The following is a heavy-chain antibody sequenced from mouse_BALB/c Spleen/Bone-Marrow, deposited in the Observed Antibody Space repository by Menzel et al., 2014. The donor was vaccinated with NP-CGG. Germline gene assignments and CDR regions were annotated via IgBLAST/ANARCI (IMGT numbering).Heavy chain of an antibody. D-gene: IGHD4-1*01. CDR1: GFDFSRYW. CDR2: INPDSSTI. V-gene: IGHV4-1*02. Sequence: EVKLMESGGGLVQPGGSLKLSCAASGFDFSRYWMSWVRQAPGKGLEWIGEINPDSSTINYTPSLKDKFIISRDNAKNTLYLQMSKVRSEDTALYYCARGDWAWFVYWGQGTLVTVSA. CDR3: ARGDWAWFVY. J-gene: IGHJ3*01.